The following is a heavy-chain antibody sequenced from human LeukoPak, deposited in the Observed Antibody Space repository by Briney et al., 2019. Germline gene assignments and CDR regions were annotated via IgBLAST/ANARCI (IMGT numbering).Heavy chain of an antibody. V-gene: IGHV3-30-3*01. CDR2: ISYDGSNE. J-gene: IGHJ4*02. D-gene: IGHD6-13*01. CDR1: GFTFSNYA. Sequence: GGSLRLSCAASGFTFSNYAIHWVRQAPGKGLEWVTVISYDGSNEYYADSVKGRFTISRDTSKNALYLQMNSLRAEDTAVYYCAREDSRGIYYFDYWGQGTLVTVSS. CDR3: AREDSRGIYYFDY.